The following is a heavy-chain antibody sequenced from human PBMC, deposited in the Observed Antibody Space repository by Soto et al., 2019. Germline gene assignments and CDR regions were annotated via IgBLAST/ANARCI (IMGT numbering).Heavy chain of an antibody. CDR3: ARDALAYYYDSSGYLSRNDAFDI. CDR1: GFTFSSYG. CDR2: IWYDGSNK. Sequence: PGGSLRLSCAASGFTFSSYGMHWVRQAPGKGLEWVAVIWYDGSNKYYADSVKDRFTISRDNSKNTLYLQMNSLRAEDTAVYYCARDALAYYYDSSGYLSRNDAFDIWGQGTMVTVSS. D-gene: IGHD3-22*01. J-gene: IGHJ3*02. V-gene: IGHV3-33*01.